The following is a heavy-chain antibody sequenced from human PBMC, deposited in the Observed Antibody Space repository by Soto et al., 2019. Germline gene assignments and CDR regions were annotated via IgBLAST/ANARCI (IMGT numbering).Heavy chain of an antibody. D-gene: IGHD3-10*01. V-gene: IGHV4-30-4*01. CDR3: ARAYYYGSGVIDP. CDR1: GGSISSGDYY. J-gene: IGHJ5*02. CDR2: IYYSGST. Sequence: SETLSLTCTVSGGSISSGDYYWRWILQPPGKGLEWIGYIYYSGSTYYNPSLKSRVTISVDTSKNQFPLKLSSVTAADTAVYYCARAYYYGSGVIDPWGRGTLVTVSS.